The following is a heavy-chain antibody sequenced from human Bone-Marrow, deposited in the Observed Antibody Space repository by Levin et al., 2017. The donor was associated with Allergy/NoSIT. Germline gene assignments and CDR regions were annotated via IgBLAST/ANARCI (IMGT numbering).Heavy chain of an antibody. CDR2: MNPNSGNT. J-gene: IGHJ5*02. CDR1: GYTFTSSD. Sequence: GESLKISCKASGYTFTSSDINWVRQATGQGLEWMGWMNPNSGNTGNAQKFQGRVTMTRDISISTAYMELSSLRFDDTAVYYCARGLGFGDLISWGQGTLVTVSS. D-gene: IGHD3-10*01. V-gene: IGHV1-8*01. CDR3: ARGLGFGDLIS.